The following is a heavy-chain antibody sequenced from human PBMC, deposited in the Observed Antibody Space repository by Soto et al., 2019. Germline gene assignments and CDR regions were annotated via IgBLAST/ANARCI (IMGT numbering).Heavy chain of an antibody. CDR3: ARVGYSYDDAFDI. D-gene: IGHD5-18*01. Sequence: ASVKVSCKASGYTFTGYYMHWVRQAPGQGLEWMGWINPNSGGTNYAQKFQGWVTMTRDTSISTAYMELSRLRSDDTAVYYCARVGYSYDDAFDIWGQGTMVTVSS. J-gene: IGHJ3*02. V-gene: IGHV1-2*04. CDR1: GYTFTGYY. CDR2: INPNSGGT.